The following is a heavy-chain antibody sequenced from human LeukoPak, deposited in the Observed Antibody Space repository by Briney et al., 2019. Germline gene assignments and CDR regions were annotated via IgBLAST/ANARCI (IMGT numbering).Heavy chain of an antibody. CDR1: GFTFSSYS. V-gene: IGHV3-21*01. CDR2: ISSSSSYI. D-gene: IGHD2-21*02. Sequence: GGSLRLSCAASGFTFSSYSMNWVRQAPGKGLEWVSSISSSSSYIYYADSVKGRFTISRDNAKNSLYLQMNSLRAEDTALYYCARLVLGGGDPDYWGQGTLVTVSS. CDR3: ARLVLGGGDPDY. J-gene: IGHJ4*02.